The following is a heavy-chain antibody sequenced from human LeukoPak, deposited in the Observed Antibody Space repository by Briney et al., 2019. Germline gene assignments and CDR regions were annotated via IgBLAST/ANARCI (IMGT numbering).Heavy chain of an antibody. J-gene: IGHJ5*02. Sequence: GGSLRLSCAASGFTFSGSAMHWVRQPSGKGLEWVGRIRSKANSYATAYAASVKGRFTISRDDSKNTAYLQMNSLKTEDTAVYYCTSPSGRGVQNWFDPWGQGTLVTVSS. V-gene: IGHV3-73*01. D-gene: IGHD3-10*01. CDR1: GFTFSGSA. CDR3: TSPSGRGVQNWFDP. CDR2: IRSKANSYAT.